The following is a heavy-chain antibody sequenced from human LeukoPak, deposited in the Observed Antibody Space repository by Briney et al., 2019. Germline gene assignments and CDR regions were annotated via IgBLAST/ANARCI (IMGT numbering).Heavy chain of an antibody. CDR2: IRYDGSNK. Sequence: PGGSLRLSCAASGFTFSSYGMHWVRQAPGKGLGWVAFIRYDGSNKYYADSVKGRFTISRDNSKNTLYLQMNSLRAEDTAVYYCAKDTNYYGSGSDNWFDPWGQGTLVTVSS. D-gene: IGHD3-10*01. CDR3: AKDTNYYGSGSDNWFDP. V-gene: IGHV3-30*02. CDR1: GFTFSSYG. J-gene: IGHJ5*02.